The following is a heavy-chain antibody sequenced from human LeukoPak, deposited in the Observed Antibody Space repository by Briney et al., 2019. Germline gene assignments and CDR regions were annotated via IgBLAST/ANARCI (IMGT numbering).Heavy chain of an antibody. CDR2: IIPIFGTA. Sequence: SVKVSCKASGGTFSSYAISWVRQAPGQGLEWMGGIIPIFGTANYAQKFQGRVTITADESTSTAYMELSSLRSEDTAVYYCARGHGDRNQYTRDNWFDPWGQGTLVTVSS. CDR1: GGTFSSYA. J-gene: IGHJ5*02. D-gene: IGHD1-14*01. CDR3: ARGHGDRNQYTRDNWFDP. V-gene: IGHV1-69*13.